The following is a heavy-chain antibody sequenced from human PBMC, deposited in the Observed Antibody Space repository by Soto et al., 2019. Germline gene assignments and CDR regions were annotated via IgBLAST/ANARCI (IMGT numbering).Heavy chain of an antibody. D-gene: IGHD3-3*01. Sequence: PAKVTCKDPGYTLTTYGISWVRQAPRQGLEWMGWISAYNGDTNYAQNLQGRVTMTTDKSTTTAYMELRSLRAEDTAVYYCVRVFLGGAYGFTNPCFDYWGQGTLVTVSS. J-gene: IGHJ4*02. CDR3: VRVFLGGAYGFTNPCFDY. V-gene: IGHV1-18*01. CDR2: ISAYNGDT. CDR1: GYTLTTYG.